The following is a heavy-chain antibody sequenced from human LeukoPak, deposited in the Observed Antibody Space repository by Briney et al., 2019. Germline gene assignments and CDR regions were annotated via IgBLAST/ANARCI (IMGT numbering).Heavy chain of an antibody. J-gene: IGHJ6*03. CDR1: GDSISSSSSY. Sequence: PSETLSLTCTVSGDSISSSSSYWGWIRQPPGKGLEWIGSIYYSGSNFDNPALKSRVTISVDTSKNQFSLKLSSVTAADTAVYYCAGQQPYYYYMDVWGKGTTVTISS. D-gene: IGHD6-13*01. CDR2: IYYSGSN. V-gene: IGHV4-39*07. CDR3: AGQQPYYYYMDV.